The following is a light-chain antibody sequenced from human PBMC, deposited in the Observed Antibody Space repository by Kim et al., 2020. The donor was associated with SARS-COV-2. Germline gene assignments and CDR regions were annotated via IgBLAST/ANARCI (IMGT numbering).Light chain of an antibody. CDR1: NLGIKT. CDR2: FDS. V-gene: IGLV3-21*04. CDR3: QVWDSRSDHWV. J-gene: IGLJ3*02. Sequence: SYELTQPPSVSVAPGKTVGIICGGSNLGIKTVHWYQQKPGQAPALVIYFDSHRPSGIPERFSGSNSGNMATLTISRVGAGDEADYYCQVWDSRSDHWVFGGGTQLTVL.